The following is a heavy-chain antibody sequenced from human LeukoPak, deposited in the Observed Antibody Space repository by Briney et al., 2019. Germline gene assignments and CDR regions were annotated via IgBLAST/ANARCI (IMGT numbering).Heavy chain of an antibody. CDR3: ARDAYDSSGYPGGY. J-gene: IGHJ4*02. D-gene: IGHD3-22*01. CDR2: IVVGSGNT. V-gene: IGHV1-58*01. Sequence: SVKVSCKASGFTFTSSAVQWVRQARGQRLEWIGWIVVGSGNTNYAQKFQERVTITRDMSTSTAYMELSRLRSDDTAVYYCARDAYDSSGYPGGYWGQGTLVTVSS. CDR1: GFTFTSSA.